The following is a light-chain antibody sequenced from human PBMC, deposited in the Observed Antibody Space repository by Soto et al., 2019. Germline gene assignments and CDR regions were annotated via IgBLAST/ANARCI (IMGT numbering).Light chain of an antibody. CDR1: QSVSSN. CDR2: GAS. J-gene: IGKJ1*01. Sequence: EIVMTHSPATLSVSPGERATLSFSSSQSVSSNLAWYQQKPGQAPRLLIYGASTRATGIPARFSGSGSGTEFTLTISSLQSEDFAVYYCQQYNNWPPPETFGQGTKVDIK. CDR3: QQYNNWPPPET. V-gene: IGKV3-15*01.